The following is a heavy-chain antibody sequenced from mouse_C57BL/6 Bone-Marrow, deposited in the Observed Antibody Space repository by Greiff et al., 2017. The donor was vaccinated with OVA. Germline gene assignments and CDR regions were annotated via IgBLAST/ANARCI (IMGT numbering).Heavy chain of an antibody. CDR1: GYTFTDYN. V-gene: IGHV1-18*01. Sequence: VQLKESGPELVKPGASVKIPCKASGYTFTDYNMDWVKQSHGKSLEWIGDINPNNGGTIYNQKFKGKATLTVDKSSSTAYMELRSLTSEDTAVYYCARSGSSYGWYFDVWGTGTTVTVSS. CDR2: INPNNGGT. CDR3: ARSGSSYGWYFDV. J-gene: IGHJ1*03. D-gene: IGHD1-1*01.